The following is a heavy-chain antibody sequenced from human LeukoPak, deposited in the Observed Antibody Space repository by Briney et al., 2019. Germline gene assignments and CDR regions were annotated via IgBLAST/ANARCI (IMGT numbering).Heavy chain of an antibody. CDR3: ARHLFTVVTPSYFDY. CDR2: IYPGDSDT. Sequence: GESLQISCKGSGYRFTSYWIGWVRPVPGKGLEWMGIIYPGDSDTRYSPSFQGQVTISADKSISTAYLQWSSLKASDTAMYYCARHLFTVVTPSYFDYWGQGTLVTVSS. D-gene: IGHD4-23*01. V-gene: IGHV5-51*01. CDR1: GYRFTSYW. J-gene: IGHJ4*02.